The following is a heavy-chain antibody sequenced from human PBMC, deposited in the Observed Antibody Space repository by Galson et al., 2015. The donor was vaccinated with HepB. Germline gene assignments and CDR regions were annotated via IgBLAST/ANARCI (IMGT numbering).Heavy chain of an antibody. CDR3: AKASDFWGVATILDY. J-gene: IGHJ4*02. CDR2: ISYDGGNK. D-gene: IGHD5-12*01. Sequence: SLRLSCAASGFTFSSYAMHWVRQAPGKGLEWVAVISYDGGNKYYADSVKGRFTISRDNSKNTLYLQMNSLRAEDTAVYYCAKASDFWGVATILDYWGQGTLVTVSS. CDR1: GFTFSSYA. V-gene: IGHV3-30-3*01.